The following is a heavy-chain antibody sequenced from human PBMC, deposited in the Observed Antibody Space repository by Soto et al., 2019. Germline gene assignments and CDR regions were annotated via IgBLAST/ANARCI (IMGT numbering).Heavy chain of an antibody. CDR1: GFTFSSYW. CDR2: INSDGSST. V-gene: IGHV3-74*01. CDR3: ARGDSGTYGIDF. D-gene: IGHD1-26*01. Sequence: GGSLRLSCVASGFTFSSYWMHWVRQAPGKGLVWVSRINSDGSSTSNADSVKGRLTITRDDAKNTLYLQMNSLRAEDTAVYYCARGDSGTYGIDFWGQGTLVTVSS. J-gene: IGHJ4*02.